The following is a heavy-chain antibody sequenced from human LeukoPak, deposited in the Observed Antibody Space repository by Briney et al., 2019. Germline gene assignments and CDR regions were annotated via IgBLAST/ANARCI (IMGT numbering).Heavy chain of an antibody. CDR2: IWYDGSNK. J-gene: IGHJ5*02. D-gene: IGHD3-22*01. Sequence: GGSLRLSCAASGFTFSSYGMHWVRQAPGKGPEWVAVIWYDGSNKYYADSVKGRFTISRDNSKNTLYLQMNSLRAEDTAVYYCAKETYDSSGSYPTFDPWGQGTLVTVSS. V-gene: IGHV3-33*06. CDR1: GFTFSSYG. CDR3: AKETYDSSGSYPTFDP.